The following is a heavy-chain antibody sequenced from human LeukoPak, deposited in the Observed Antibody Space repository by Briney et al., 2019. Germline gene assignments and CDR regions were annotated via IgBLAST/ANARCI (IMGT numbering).Heavy chain of an antibody. D-gene: IGHD4-17*01. Sequence: SETLSLSCTVSGGSISSSSSYWGWIRQPPGKGLGWIGIIYDSVRTYYHPSLKSRVTISVATSKNQFSLKLSSVTAADTAVYYCARQLTHDGDHYDAFDIWGQGTMVTASS. CDR1: GGSISSSSSY. CDR2: IYDSVRT. CDR3: ARQLTHDGDHYDAFDI. J-gene: IGHJ3*02. V-gene: IGHV4-39*01.